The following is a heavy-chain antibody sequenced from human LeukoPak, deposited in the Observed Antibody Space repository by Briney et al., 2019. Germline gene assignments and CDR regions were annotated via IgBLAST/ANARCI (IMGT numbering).Heavy chain of an antibody. CDR1: GGSISSGSYY. CDR3: ARDSGGNSPPFDY. CDR2: IYTSGST. V-gene: IGHV4-61*02. D-gene: IGHD4-23*01. J-gene: IGHJ4*02. Sequence: PSETLSLTCTVSGGSISSGSYYWSWIRQPAGKGLEWIGRIYTSGSTNYNPSLKSRVTISVDTSKNQFSLKLSSVTAADTAVYYCARDSGGNSPPFDYWGQGTLVTVSS.